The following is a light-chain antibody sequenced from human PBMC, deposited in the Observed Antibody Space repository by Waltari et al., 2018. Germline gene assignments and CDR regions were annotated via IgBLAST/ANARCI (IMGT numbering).Light chain of an antibody. CDR2: GAS. CDR1: QSVSSN. J-gene: IGKJ3*01. V-gene: IGKV3-15*01. Sequence: EIVMTQSPATRSVSPGERATLSCRASQSVSSNLAWYQQKPDQAPRLLIYGASTRATGIPARFSGSGSGTEFTLTISSMQSEDFAVYYCQQYNNWPPFTFGPGTKVDIK. CDR3: QQYNNWPPFT.